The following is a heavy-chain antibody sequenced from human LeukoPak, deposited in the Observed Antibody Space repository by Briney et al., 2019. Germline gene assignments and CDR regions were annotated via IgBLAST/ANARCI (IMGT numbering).Heavy chain of an antibody. D-gene: IGHD3-9*01. CDR1: GYTFTSYG. V-gene: IGHV1-18*01. CDR3: ARDSYYAILTGYYYYYYSLDV. Sequence: ASVKVSCKASGYTFTSYGISWVRQAPGQGLEWMGWISAYNGNTNYAQKLQGRVTMTTDTSTSTAYMELRSLRSDDTAVYYCARDSYYAILTGYYYYYYSLDVWGQGTTVTVSS. CDR2: ISAYNGNT. J-gene: IGHJ6*02.